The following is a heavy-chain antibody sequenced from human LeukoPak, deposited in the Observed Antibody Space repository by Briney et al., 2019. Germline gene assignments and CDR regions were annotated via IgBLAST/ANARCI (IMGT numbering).Heavy chain of an antibody. D-gene: IGHD3-10*01. CDR2: FDPEDGDT. J-gene: IGHJ4*02. CDR3: ATDRGGSGSYYDY. Sequence: GASGKVSCKVSGYTLPALSMHGVRQAPGKGRGWRGGFDPEDGDTIYAQKFKGRVTMTKDTSTATAYMELSSLRSEDTAVYYCATDRGGSGSYYDYWGQGTLVTVSS. CDR1: GYTLPALS. V-gene: IGHV1-24*01.